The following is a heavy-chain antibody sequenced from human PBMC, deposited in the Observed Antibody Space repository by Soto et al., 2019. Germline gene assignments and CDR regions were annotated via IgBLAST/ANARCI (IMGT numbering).Heavy chain of an antibody. CDR1: GFTFSSYW. CDR2: IDSDGSST. CDR3: GRDDFGLGIDY. Sequence: EVQLVESGGGLVQPGGSLRLSCAASGFTFSSYWMHWVRQTPEKGLVWVSHIDSDGSSTTYADSVKGRFTISRDNAKNTLYLQMNSLRAEDTAVYYCGRDDFGLGIDYWGLGTLVTVSS. V-gene: IGHV3-74*01. J-gene: IGHJ4*02. D-gene: IGHD1-26*01.